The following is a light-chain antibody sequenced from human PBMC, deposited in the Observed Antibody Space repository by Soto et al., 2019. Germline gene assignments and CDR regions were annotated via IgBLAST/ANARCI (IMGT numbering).Light chain of an antibody. CDR3: SLYISGSTYV. Sequence: QSALTQPPSASGSPGQSVAISCTGTSSDVGGYNSVSWYQQHPGKAPKLIMYEVNTRPSGVPDRFSGSKSGSTASLTISGLQAEDEADYYCSLYISGSTYVFGTGTKVTVL. CDR2: EVN. V-gene: IGLV2-18*01. J-gene: IGLJ1*01. CDR1: SSDVGGYNS.